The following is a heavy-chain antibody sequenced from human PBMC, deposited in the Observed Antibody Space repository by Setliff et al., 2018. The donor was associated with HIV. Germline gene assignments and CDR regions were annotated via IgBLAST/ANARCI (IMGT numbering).Heavy chain of an antibody. CDR3: GRHSLYGPAAISALDY. J-gene: IGHJ4*02. D-gene: IGHD2-2*02. CDR1: GGSFSGYY. CDR2: MNHRGVI. V-gene: IGHV4-34*01. Sequence: TSETLSLTCTVYGGSFSGYYWTWIRQPPGKGLEFIGEMNHRGVIKYLSSLKSRVTMAVDTSKNQFSLNLRSVTAADTAVYYCGRHSLYGPAAISALDYWGQGALVTVSS.